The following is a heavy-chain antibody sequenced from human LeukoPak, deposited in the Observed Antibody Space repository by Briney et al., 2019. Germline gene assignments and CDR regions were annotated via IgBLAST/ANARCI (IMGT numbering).Heavy chain of an antibody. Sequence: SVKVSCKASGGTFISYAISWVRQAPGQGLEWMGGIIPIFGTANYAQKFQGRVTITADESTSTAYMELSSLRSEDTAVYYCARYHCGSTSCYDWFDPWGQGTLVTVSS. CDR3: ARYHCGSTSCYDWFDP. D-gene: IGHD2-2*01. CDR2: IIPIFGTA. J-gene: IGHJ5*02. V-gene: IGHV1-69*01. CDR1: GGTFISYA.